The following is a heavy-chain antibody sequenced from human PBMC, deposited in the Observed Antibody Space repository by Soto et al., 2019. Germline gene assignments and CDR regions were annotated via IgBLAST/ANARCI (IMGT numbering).Heavy chain of an antibody. CDR1: GGSIRSGGYY. CDR2: IYYSGRT. J-gene: IGHJ5*02. V-gene: IGHV4-31*03. Sequence: QVQLQESGPVLLKPSQTLSLTCTVSGGSIRSGGYYWSWIRQHPGKGPEWIGYIYYSGRTYYNPSLKSRVTMSVDTSKNQFSLKLSSMTAADTAVYFCARSVDPWGQGTLVTVSS. CDR3: ARSVDP.